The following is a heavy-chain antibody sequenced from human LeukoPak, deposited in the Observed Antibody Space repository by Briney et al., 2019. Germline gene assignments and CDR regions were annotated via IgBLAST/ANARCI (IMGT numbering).Heavy chain of an antibody. D-gene: IGHD2-2*01. CDR3: AKKGFDCSSTSCYPNFDY. V-gene: IGHV3-33*06. Sequence: GGSLRLSCAASGFTFSSYGMHWVRQAPGKGLEWVAVIWYDGSNKYYADSVKGRFTISRDNSKNTLYLQMNSLRAEDTAVYYCAKKGFDCSSTSCYPNFDYWGQGTLVTVSS. J-gene: IGHJ4*02. CDR2: IWYDGSNK. CDR1: GFTFSSYG.